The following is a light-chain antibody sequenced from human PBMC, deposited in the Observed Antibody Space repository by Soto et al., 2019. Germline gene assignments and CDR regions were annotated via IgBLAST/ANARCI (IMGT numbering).Light chain of an antibody. CDR1: QSVRSSY. CDR3: QQYNNWPLT. V-gene: IGKV3-15*01. CDR2: GAS. Sequence: EIVLTYSPGTLSLSRGETATLSCRASQSVRSSYFAWYQQKPGQAPRLLIYGASTRATGVPARFSGSGSGTEFTLIISSLQSEDFAVYYCQQYNNWPLTFGGGTKVDIK. J-gene: IGKJ4*01.